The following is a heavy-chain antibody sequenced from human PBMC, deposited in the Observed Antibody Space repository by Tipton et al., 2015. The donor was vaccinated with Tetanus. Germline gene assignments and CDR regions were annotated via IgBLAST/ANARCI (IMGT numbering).Heavy chain of an antibody. CDR3: ARDHGVTWGGMGYYYGMDV. D-gene: IGHD3-16*01. V-gene: IGHV4-61*01. CDR1: GASIGSISYY. Sequence: GLVKPSETLSLTCTVSGASIGSISYYWSWIRQPPGKGLEWIGYTYYSGSTGYNPSLKSRVTISIDSSKNQFSLKLTSVTAADTAVYYCARDHGVTWGGMGYYYGMDVWGQGTTVTVSS. J-gene: IGHJ6*02. CDR2: TYYSGST.